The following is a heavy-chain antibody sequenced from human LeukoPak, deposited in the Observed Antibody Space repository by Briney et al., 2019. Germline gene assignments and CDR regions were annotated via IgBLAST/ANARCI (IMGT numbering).Heavy chain of an antibody. Sequence: GGSLRLSCEASGTRVSDNYMYWVRQAPGKGLEWVSLIHSGGSTYYADSVKGRFTISRDNSKNTLYLQMNSLRAEDTAVYYCAKVAAKQASLDYWGQGTLVTVSS. CDR1: GTRVSDNY. CDR3: AKVAAKQASLDY. CDR2: IHSGGST. J-gene: IGHJ4*02. V-gene: IGHV3-53*01. D-gene: IGHD2-15*01.